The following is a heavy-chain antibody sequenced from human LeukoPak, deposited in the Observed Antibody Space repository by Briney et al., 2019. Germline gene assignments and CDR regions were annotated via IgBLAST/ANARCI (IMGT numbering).Heavy chain of an antibody. V-gene: IGHV4-34*01. J-gene: IGHJ6*02. CDR3: AREVAVAGTDYYGMDV. CDR2: INHSGST. CDR1: GGSFSGYY. D-gene: IGHD6-19*01. Sequence: SETLSLTCAVYGGSFSGYYWSWIRQPPGKGLEWIGEINHSGSTNYNPSLKSRVTISVDTSKNQFSLKLSSVTAADTAVYYCAREVAVAGTDYYGMDVWGQGTTVTVSS.